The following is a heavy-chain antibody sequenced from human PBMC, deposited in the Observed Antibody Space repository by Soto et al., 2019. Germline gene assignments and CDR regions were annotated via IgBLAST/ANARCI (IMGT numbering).Heavy chain of an antibody. CDR3: ARSLGYCSSTSCCMISKQYYFDY. D-gene: IGHD2-2*01. J-gene: IGHJ4*02. Sequence: QLQLQESGPGLVKPSETLSLTCTVSGGSISSSSYYWGWIRQPPGKGLEWIGSIYYSGSTYYNPSLKSRVTISVDTSKNQFSLKLSSVTAADTAVYYCARSLGYCSSTSCCMISKQYYFDYWGQGTLVTVSS. CDR1: GGSISSSSYY. CDR2: IYYSGST. V-gene: IGHV4-39*01.